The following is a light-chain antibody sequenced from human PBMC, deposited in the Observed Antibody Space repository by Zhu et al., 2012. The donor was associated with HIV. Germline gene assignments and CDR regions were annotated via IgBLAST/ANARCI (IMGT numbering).Light chain of an antibody. CDR1: RSVSSF. J-gene: IGKJ4*01. V-gene: IGKV3-11*01. CDR3: QQRSNWPLT. Sequence: IVLTQSPATLSLSPGERATVSCRASRSVSSFLAWYQQQPGQAPRLLIYDASKRAAGIPPRFSGSGSGTDFTLTISSLEPEDFALYYCQQRSNWPLTFGGGTKVEIK. CDR2: DAS.